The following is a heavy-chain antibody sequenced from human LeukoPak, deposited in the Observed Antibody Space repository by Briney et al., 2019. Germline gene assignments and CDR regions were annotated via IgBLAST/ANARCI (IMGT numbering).Heavy chain of an antibody. J-gene: IGHJ4*02. CDR1: GGSISSGNYY. D-gene: IGHD6-13*01. CDR3: ARQGRGSSWYFEHEVY. Sequence: PSQTLSLTCTVSGGSISSGNYYYSWIRQPAGKGLEWLGRIYTSGTTDYNPSLRSRVTISVDTSKNQFSLKLSSVTAADTAVYYCARQGRGSSWYFEHEVYWGQGTLVTVSS. CDR2: IYTSGTT. V-gene: IGHV4-61*02.